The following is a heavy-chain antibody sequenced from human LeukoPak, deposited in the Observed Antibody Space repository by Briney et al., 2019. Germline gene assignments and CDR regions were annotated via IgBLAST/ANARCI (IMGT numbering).Heavy chain of an antibody. CDR1: GFTFDDYA. CDR2: ISWNSGSI. D-gene: IGHD5-18*01. J-gene: IGHJ3*02. V-gene: IGHV3-9*01. Sequence: GGSLRLSCAASGFTFDDYAMHWVRQAPGKGLEWVSGISWNSGSIGYADSVKGRFTISRDNAKNSLYLQMNSLRAEDTALYYCAKDKNAWIQDAFDIWGQGTMVTVSS. CDR3: AKDKNAWIQDAFDI.